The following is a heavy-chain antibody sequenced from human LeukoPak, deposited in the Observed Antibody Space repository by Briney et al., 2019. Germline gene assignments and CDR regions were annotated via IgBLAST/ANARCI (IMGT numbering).Heavy chain of an antibody. V-gene: IGHV3-23*01. CDR2: ISVSGDST. Sequence: GGSLRLSSAASGFAFSNYAMSWVRQAPGKGLEWVSTISVSGDSTYYADSVKGRFTISRDNAKNTLYLRMNSLRAEDTAVYYCARDLGTSHYSFDYWGQGTLVTVSS. J-gene: IGHJ4*02. CDR1: GFAFSNYA. CDR3: ARDLGTSHYSFDY.